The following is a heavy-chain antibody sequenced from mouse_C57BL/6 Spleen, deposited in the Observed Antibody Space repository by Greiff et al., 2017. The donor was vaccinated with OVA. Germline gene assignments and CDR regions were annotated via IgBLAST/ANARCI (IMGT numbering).Heavy chain of an antibody. Sequence: EVQGVESGGGLVQPKGSLKLSCAASGFSFNTYAMNWVRQAPGKGLEWVARIRSKSNNYATYYADSVKDRFTISRDDSESMLYLQMNNLKTEDTAMYYCVRGKLVFDYWGQGTTLTVSS. J-gene: IGHJ2*01. CDR1: GFSFNTYA. CDR3: VRGKLVFDY. CDR2: IRSKSNNYAT. V-gene: IGHV10-1*01. D-gene: IGHD4-1*01.